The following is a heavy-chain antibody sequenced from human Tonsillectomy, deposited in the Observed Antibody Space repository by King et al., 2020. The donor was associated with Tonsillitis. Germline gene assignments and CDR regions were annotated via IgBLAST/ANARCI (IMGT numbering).Heavy chain of an antibody. CDR3: AKDHGYSYGFFDY. CDR1: GFIFNNYG. CDR2: ISTDGSNK. D-gene: IGHD5-18*01. Sequence: VQLVESGGGVVQPGRSLRLSCAASGFIFNNYGMHWVRQAPGKGLEWVAVISTDGSNKYYADSVKGRFTISRDNSKNTLYLQMNSLRAEDTAVYYCAKDHGYSYGFFDYWGQGTLVTVSS. V-gene: IGHV3-30*18. J-gene: IGHJ4*02.